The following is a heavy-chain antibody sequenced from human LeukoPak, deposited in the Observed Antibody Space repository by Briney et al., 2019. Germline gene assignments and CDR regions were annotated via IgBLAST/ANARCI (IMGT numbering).Heavy chain of an antibody. Sequence: GASVKVSCKVSGYTLTELSMHWVRQAPGKGLEWMGGYDPADGETIYAQKFQGRVTMTEDTSTDTAYMELSGLRSEDTAVYYCATQLSSGWPLRHLPFDYWGQGTLVTVSS. D-gene: IGHD3-22*01. J-gene: IGHJ4*02. CDR1: GYTLTELS. CDR3: ATQLSSGWPLRHLPFDY. CDR2: YDPADGET. V-gene: IGHV1-24*01.